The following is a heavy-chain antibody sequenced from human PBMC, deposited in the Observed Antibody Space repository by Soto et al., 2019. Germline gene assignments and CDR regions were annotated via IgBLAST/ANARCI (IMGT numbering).Heavy chain of an antibody. CDR3: ARLVPGTWFGDY. CDR2: TSDGST. D-gene: IGHD6-19*01. CDR1: GFTFSLYG. Sequence: EVQLLGSGGGLVQPGGSLRLSCTASGFTFSLYGMTWVRQAPGKGLEWLSATSDGSTFYRDSVKGRFSMSRDDSINTLFLHMSSLRAEDTATYYCARLVPGTWFGDYWGQGILGSVSS. V-gene: IGHV3-23*01. J-gene: IGHJ4*02.